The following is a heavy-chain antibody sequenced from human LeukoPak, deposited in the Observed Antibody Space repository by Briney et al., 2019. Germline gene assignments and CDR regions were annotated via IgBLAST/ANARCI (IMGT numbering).Heavy chain of an antibody. J-gene: IGHJ3*02. V-gene: IGHV3-23*01. D-gene: IGHD3-10*01. Sequence: GGSLRLSCVTSGFTFSSFGMCWVRQAPGKGLEWVSGFGGKGSNVSKTYYADSVKGRFTISRDTAKNTLYLQMNSLKVEDTAVYYCARDEDYYVSGKYYDALDIWGQGTMVTVSS. CDR3: ARDEDYYVSGKYYDALDI. CDR2: FGGKGSNVSKT. CDR1: GFTFSSFG.